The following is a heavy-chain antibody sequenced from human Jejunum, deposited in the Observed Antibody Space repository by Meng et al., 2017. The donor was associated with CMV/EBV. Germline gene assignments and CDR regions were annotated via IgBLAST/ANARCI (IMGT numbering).Heavy chain of an antibody. CDR3: ATGQTDCDRTVCQWWLGRFDR. J-gene: IGHJ4*02. Sequence: WWSWVSQPPGKGLEWIGEKDHSGSINYDPSLRSRVTISVDKSRNQFSLNLSPVTAADTAVYYCATGQTDCDRTVCQWWLGRFDRWGQGALVTVSS. CDR1: W. D-gene: IGHD2-15*01. CDR2: KDHSGSI. V-gene: IGHV4-4*02.